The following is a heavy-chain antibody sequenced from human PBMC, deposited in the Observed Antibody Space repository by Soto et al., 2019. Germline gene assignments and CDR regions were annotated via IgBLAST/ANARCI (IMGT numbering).Heavy chain of an antibody. CDR1: GFTFSSYS. CDR3: ARDGDFWSGYYITQHYYYYYMDV. Sequence: GSLRLSCAASGFTFSSYSMNWVRQAPGKGLEWVSSISSSSSYIYYADSVKGRFTISRDNAKNSLYLQMNSLRAEDTAVYYCARDGDFWSGYYITQHYYYYYMDVWGKGTTVTVSS. V-gene: IGHV3-21*01. J-gene: IGHJ6*03. D-gene: IGHD3-3*01. CDR2: ISSSSSYI.